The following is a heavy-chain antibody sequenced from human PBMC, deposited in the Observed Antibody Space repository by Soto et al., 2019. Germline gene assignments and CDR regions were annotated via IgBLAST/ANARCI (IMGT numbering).Heavy chain of an antibody. CDR1: GYNFDTYS. CDR3: ARLLGYSFGHQEFFDY. D-gene: IGHD5-18*01. J-gene: IGHJ4*02. CDR2: IDPGDFDT. V-gene: IGHV5-51*01. Sequence: GESLKISCTASGYNFDTYSIGWVGHMPGKGLEWMGIIDPGDFDTRYSQSFQGHFTMSVDQSINTAYLQWNNLETSDTAMYYCARLLGYSFGHQEFFDYWGQGTPVTVSS.